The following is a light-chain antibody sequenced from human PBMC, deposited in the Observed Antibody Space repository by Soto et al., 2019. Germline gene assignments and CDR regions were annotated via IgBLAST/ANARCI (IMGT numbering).Light chain of an antibody. J-gene: IGKJ5*01. V-gene: IGKV3-11*01. CDR2: DAS. CDR1: QSVSSY. CDR3: QKSSSWPPIT. Sequence: EIVLTQSPATLSLSPGERATLSCRASQSVSSYLAWYQQKPGQAPRLLIYDASNRATGIPARFSGSGSGTDFTLTISSLEPEDFAVYYCQKSSSWPPITLGQGTRLEIK.